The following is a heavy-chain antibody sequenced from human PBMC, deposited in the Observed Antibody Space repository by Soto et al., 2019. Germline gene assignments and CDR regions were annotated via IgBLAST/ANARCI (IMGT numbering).Heavy chain of an antibody. CDR2: IYTSGTA. D-gene: IGHD6-13*01. V-gene: IGHV4-4*07. CDR3: ARDFDSSSWYRLDQ. Sequence: QVQLQESGPGLVKPSETLSLTCTVSGGSINTYFWSWIRQPAGKGLEWIGRIYTSGTANSNPSLKGRVLMSVDTSKNQFSLKVTSVTAADTAVYYCARDFDSSSWYRLDQWGQGTLVIVSS. CDR1: GGSINTYF. J-gene: IGHJ4*02.